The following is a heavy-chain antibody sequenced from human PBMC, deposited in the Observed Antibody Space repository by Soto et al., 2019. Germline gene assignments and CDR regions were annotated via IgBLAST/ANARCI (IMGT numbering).Heavy chain of an antibody. J-gene: IGHJ4*02. Sequence: QVQLQESGPGLVKPSETLSLTCTVSGGSISSYYWSWIRQPPGKGLEWIGYIYYSGSTNYNPSLKSRVTISVDTSKNQFPLKLSSVTAADTAVYYCARTGYYYGSGSEAGVDYWGQGTLVTVSS. CDR1: GGSISSYY. CDR2: IYYSGST. V-gene: IGHV4-59*08. CDR3: ARTGYYYGSGSEAGVDY. D-gene: IGHD3-10*01.